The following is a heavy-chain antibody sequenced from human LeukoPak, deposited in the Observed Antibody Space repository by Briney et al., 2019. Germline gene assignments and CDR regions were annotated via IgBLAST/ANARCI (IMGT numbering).Heavy chain of an antibody. Sequence: ASVKVSCKTSGYRFSSYGISWVRQAPGQGLEWMGRISGYDGNAEYIRKFQGRVTMTTETSTSTAHIGLRSLTSDDTAVYYCARDQWEPHFDYWGQGTLVIVSS. CDR2: ISGYDGNA. J-gene: IGHJ4*02. CDR3: ARDQWEPHFDY. V-gene: IGHV1-18*01. CDR1: GYRFSSYG. D-gene: IGHD1-26*01.